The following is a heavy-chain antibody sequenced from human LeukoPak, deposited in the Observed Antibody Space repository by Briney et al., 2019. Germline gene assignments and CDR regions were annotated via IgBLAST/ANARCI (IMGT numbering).Heavy chain of an antibody. V-gene: IGHV3-53*01. D-gene: IGHD1-1*01. CDR1: DLSVSAFY. CDR3: ARGGSFYWNPRY. Sequence: GGSLRLSCVASDLSVSAFYMSWVRQAPGKGLEWISLLYTDDTTYYADSVEGRFTISRDDSKNIIYLQMNSLRVEDTAIYYCARGGSFYWNPRYWGQGTLVTVSS. J-gene: IGHJ4*02. CDR2: LYTDDTT.